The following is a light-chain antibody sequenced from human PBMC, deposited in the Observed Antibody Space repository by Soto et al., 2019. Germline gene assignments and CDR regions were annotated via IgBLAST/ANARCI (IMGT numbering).Light chain of an antibody. J-gene: IGKJ2*01. CDR3: QQYHSYPWT. V-gene: IGKV3-15*01. Sequence: EIVMTQSPATLSVSPGESATLSCSASQSVSNNLTWYQQKPGQPPRLLIYGASTRATGVPGRFSGSGSGTEFTLTIRGLQPEDFATYYCQQYHSYPWTFGQGTKLEIK. CDR2: GAS. CDR1: QSVSNN.